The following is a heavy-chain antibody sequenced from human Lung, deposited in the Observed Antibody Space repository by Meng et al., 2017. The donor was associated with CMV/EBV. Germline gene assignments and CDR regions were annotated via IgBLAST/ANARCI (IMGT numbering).Heavy chain of an antibody. V-gene: IGHV3-23*01. CDR2: ITGSGSST. D-gene: IGHD2-2*01. J-gene: IGHJ6*02. CDR1: GFTFDNYA. Sequence: ESXKIXXVASGFTFDNYAMSWVRQAPGKGLEWVSGITGSGSSTYYADSVKGRFTISRDNSKNMLYLQVNSLRAEDTAVYYCVKGTGPAAIYYHGMDVWGQGTTVTVSS. CDR3: VKGTGPAAIYYHGMDV.